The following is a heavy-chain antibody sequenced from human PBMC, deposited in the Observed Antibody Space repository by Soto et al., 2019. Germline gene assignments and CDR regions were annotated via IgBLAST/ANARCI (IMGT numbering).Heavy chain of an antibody. J-gene: IGHJ4*02. CDR1: GGSIXSSSYY. D-gene: IGHD3-22*01. Sequence: SETLSLTCTFSGGSIXSSSYYLGWIRQPPGKGLEWIGSIYYSGSTYYNPSLKSRVTISVDTSKNQFSLKLSSVTAADTAVYYCARVVVNQTYYYDSSGYYPLFFFDYWGQGTLVTVSS. CDR2: IYYSGST. V-gene: IGHV4-39*01. CDR3: ARVVVNQTYYYDSSGYYPLFFFDY.